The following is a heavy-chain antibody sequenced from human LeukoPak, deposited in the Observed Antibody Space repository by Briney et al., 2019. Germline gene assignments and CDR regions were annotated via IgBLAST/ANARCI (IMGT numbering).Heavy chain of an antibody. D-gene: IGHD2/OR15-2a*01. CDR1: GFTFSNYS. V-gene: IGHV3-23*01. Sequence: GEALRLASVSPGFTFSNYSLTWIRQTPGNGLVWVSAISGSAGSTHYADAVKGRFTISRDNSTNTLYLQMNRLRAEDTAVYYCAKEWTSMTYFDYWGQGTLVTVSS. CDR3: AKEWTSMTYFDY. J-gene: IGHJ4*02. CDR2: ISGSAGST.